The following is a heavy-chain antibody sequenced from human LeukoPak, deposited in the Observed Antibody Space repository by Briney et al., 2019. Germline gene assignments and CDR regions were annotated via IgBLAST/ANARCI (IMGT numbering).Heavy chain of an antibody. CDR2: IIPIFGTA. J-gene: IGHJ4*02. CDR1: GGTFSSYA. V-gene: IGHV1-69*13. D-gene: IGHD3-3*01. Sequence: SVKVSCKASGGTFSSYAISWVRQAPGQGLEWMGGIIPIFGTANYAQKFQSRVTITADESTSTAYMELSSLRSEDTAVYYCARDSYYDFWSALFDYWGQGTLVTVSS. CDR3: ARDSYYDFWSALFDY.